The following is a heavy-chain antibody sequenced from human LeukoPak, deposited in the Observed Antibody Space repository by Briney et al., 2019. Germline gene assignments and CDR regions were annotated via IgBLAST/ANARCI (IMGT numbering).Heavy chain of an antibody. Sequence: GGSLRLSCAASGFTFSNYAMHWVRQAPGKGLEWAAVISSDGSYKYYADSVKGRFTISRDNSKNTLYLQMNSLIPEDTAVYYCARQYISGQWYFDYWGQGTLVTVSS. CDR1: GFTFSNYA. J-gene: IGHJ4*02. D-gene: IGHD5-18*01. V-gene: IGHV3-30*04. CDR3: ARQYISGQWYFDY. CDR2: ISSDGSYK.